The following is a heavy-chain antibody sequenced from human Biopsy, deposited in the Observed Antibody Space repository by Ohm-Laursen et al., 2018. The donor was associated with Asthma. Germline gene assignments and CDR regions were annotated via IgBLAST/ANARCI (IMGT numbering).Heavy chain of an antibody. J-gene: IGHJ6*02. Sequence: TLSLTCIVSGGYTGSSDHHWAWIRQAPGKGLEWIGFVFWSGSTHCSRSLERRVSISIDTATNEFSMKLWSVTPADTAVYFCARVVSYGDIYFGIDVWGPGNTVVVS. D-gene: IGHD4-17*01. CDR2: VFWSGST. CDR3: ARVVSYGDIYFGIDV. CDR1: GGYTGSSDHH. V-gene: IGHV4-30-4*01.